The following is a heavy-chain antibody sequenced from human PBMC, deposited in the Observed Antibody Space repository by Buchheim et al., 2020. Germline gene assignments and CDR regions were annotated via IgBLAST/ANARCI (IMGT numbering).Heavy chain of an antibody. V-gene: IGHV1-2*06. CDR2: INPDSGGA. J-gene: IGHJ5*02. D-gene: IGHD3-16*01. CDR1: GYTFSDHY. Sequence: QVQLVQSGAEVKKPGASVKVSCKASGYTFSDHYLHWVRQVPGQGLEWMGRINPDSGGAMYDKKFQARVTMTRDTSVTTVYIVLKTVISNAAAVYSGARGPPQGGPGCFDPWGQGTL. CDR3: ARGPPQGGPGCFDP.